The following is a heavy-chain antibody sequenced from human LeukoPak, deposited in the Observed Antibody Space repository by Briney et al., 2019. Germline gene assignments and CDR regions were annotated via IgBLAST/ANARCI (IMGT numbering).Heavy chain of an antibody. D-gene: IGHD6-19*01. J-gene: IGHJ4*02. V-gene: IGHV4-4*02. CDR3: VGGSGWYEGYFDY. CDR2: IYHSGST. CDR1: GGSISCSNW. Sequence: SETLSLTCAVSGGSISCSNWWSWVRQPPGKGLEWIGEIYHSGSTNYNPSLKSRVTISVDKSKNQFSLKLSSVTAADTAVYYCVGGSGWYEGYFDYWGQGTLVTVSS.